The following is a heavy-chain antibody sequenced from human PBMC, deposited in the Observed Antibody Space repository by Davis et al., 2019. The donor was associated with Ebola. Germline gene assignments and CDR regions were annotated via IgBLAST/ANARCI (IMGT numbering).Heavy chain of an antibody. V-gene: IGHV3-33*01. CDR3: AGQNLGIAVAGTGY. CDR1: GFIFSTYG. D-gene: IGHD6-19*01. CDR2: IWYDGSNK. J-gene: IGHJ4*02. Sequence: GESLKISCAASGFIFSTYGMHWVRQAPGKGLEWVALIWYDGSNKYYADSVKGRFTISRDNPKNTLYLQMNSLRAEDTAVYYCAGQNLGIAVAGTGYWGQGTLVTVSS.